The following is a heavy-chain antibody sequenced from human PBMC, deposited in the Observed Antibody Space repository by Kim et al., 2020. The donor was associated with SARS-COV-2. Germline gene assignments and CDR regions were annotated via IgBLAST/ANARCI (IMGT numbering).Heavy chain of an antibody. Sequence: DGSRKCYVDSVKGRFTISRDNAKKSLYLQRNSLRAEDTAVYYCAVGVAVGYWGQGTLVTVSS. J-gene: IGHJ4*02. V-gene: IGHV3-7*01. CDR2: DGSRK. CDR3: AVGVAVGY. D-gene: IGHD3-16*01.